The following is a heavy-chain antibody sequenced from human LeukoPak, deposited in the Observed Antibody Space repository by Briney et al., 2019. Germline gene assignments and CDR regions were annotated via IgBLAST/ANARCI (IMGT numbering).Heavy chain of an antibody. V-gene: IGHV5-51*01. CDR1: GYSFTSYW. CDR3: ARRDGSHFDY. J-gene: IGHJ4*02. D-gene: IGHD5-24*01. CDR2: ISPGDSDT. Sequence: RGESLKISCKGSGYSFTSYWIGWVRQMPGKGLEWMGIISPGDSDTRYSSSFQGQVTFSADKSIFTAYLQWSSLKASDTAVYYCARRDGSHFDYWGQGTLVTVSS.